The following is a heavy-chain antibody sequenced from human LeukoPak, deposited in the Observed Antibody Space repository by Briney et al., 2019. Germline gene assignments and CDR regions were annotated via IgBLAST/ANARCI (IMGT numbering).Heavy chain of an antibody. CDR2: IYSGGST. V-gene: IGHV3-53*01. D-gene: IGHD3-9*01. CDR1: GFTFSSNY. Sequence: GGSLRLSCAASGFTFSSNYMSWVRQAPEKGLEWVSVIYSGGSTYYADSVKGRFTISRDNSKNTLYLQMNSLRAEDTAVYYCAKDYTENYDTLTGYYTCPFDYWGQGTLVTVSS. J-gene: IGHJ4*02. CDR3: AKDYTENYDTLTGYYTCPFDY.